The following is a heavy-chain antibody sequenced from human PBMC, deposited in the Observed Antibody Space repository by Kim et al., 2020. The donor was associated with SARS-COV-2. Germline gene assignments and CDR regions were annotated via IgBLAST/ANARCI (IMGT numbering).Heavy chain of an antibody. CDR2: IYYSGST. CDR1: GGSISSSSYY. Sequence: SETLSLTCTVSGGSISSSSYYWGWIRQPPGKGLEWIGSIYYSGSTYYNPSLKSRVTISVDTSKNQFSLKLSSVTAADTAVYYCARQGYQLLWPGGSIRNWFDPWGQGPLVTVSS. J-gene: IGHJ5*02. V-gene: IGHV4-39*01. D-gene: IGHD2-2*01. CDR3: ARQGYQLLWPGGSIRNWFDP.